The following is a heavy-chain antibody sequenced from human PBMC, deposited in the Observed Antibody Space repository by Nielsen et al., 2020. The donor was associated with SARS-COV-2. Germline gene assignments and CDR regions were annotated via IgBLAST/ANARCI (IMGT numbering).Heavy chain of an antibody. Sequence: GESLKISCAASGFTFSSYGMHWVRQAPGKGLEWVAAIWYDGSNKYYADSVKGRFTISRDNSKNTLYLQMNSLRSEDTAVYYCAREGDFTVTTSLDYWGQGTLVTVSS. CDR2: IWYDGSNK. CDR1: GFTFSSYG. CDR3: AREGDFTVTTSLDY. D-gene: IGHD4-17*01. V-gene: IGHV3-33*01. J-gene: IGHJ4*02.